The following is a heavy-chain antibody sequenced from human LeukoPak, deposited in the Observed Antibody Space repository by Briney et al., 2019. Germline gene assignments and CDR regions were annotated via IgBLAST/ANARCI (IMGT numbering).Heavy chain of an antibody. CDR2: IRSKAYGGTT. CDR1: GFTFGDYA. V-gene: IGHV3-49*03. D-gene: IGHD2-15*01. Sequence: GGSLRLSCTASGFTFGDYAMSWFRQAPGKGLEWVGFIRSKAYGGTTEYAASVKGRFTISRDDSKSIAYLQMNSLKTEDTAVYFFTRGGPIVGVVAATEFDPWGQGTLVTVSS. CDR3: TRGGPIVGVVAATEFDP. J-gene: IGHJ5*02.